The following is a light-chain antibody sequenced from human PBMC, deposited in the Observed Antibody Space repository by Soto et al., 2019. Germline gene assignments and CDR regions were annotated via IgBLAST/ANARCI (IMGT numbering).Light chain of an antibody. CDR3: ASFRSGTILV. V-gene: IGLV2-14*01. Sequence: QSALTQPASASGSPGQSVTISCTGPRSDIGDSNFISWYQHSPGKAPRLLIYEVNSRPSGVSKRFSGSKAGNTASLTISGLLDDDEADYFCASFRSGTILVFGSGTKVTVL. CDR2: EVN. J-gene: IGLJ1*01. CDR1: RSDIGDSNF.